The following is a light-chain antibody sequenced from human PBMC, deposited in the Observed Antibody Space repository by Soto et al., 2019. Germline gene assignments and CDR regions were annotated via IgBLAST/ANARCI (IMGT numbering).Light chain of an antibody. CDR2: EVS. J-gene: IGLJ2*01. CDR3: SSYTSSSTLVV. V-gene: IGLV2-14*01. Sequence: QSALTQPASVSGSPGQSITISCTGTSSDVGGYNYVSWYQQHPGKAPKLMIYEVSSRPSGVSNRFSGSKSGNTASLTISGLQAEGEADYYCSSYTSSSTLVVFGGGTKVTVL. CDR1: SSDVGGYNY.